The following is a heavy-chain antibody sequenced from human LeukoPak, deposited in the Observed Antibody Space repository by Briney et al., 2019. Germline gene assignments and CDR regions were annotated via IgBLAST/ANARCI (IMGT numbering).Heavy chain of an antibody. CDR1: GGSISSHY. D-gene: IGHD3-22*01. J-gene: IGHJ5*02. Sequence: SETLSLTCTVSGGSISSHYWSWIRQPPGKGLEWIGYIYYSGSTNYNPSLKSRVTISVDTSKNQFSLKLSSVTAADTAVYYCARDSYYYDSSGYYPSRWFDPWGQGTLVTVSS. CDR2: IYYSGST. CDR3: ARDSYYYDSSGYYPSRWFDP. V-gene: IGHV4-59*11.